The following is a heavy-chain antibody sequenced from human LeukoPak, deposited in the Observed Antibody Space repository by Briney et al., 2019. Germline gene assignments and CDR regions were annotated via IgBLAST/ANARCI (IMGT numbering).Heavy chain of an antibody. D-gene: IGHD2-2*02. V-gene: IGHV3-48*01. J-gene: IGHJ4*02. CDR1: GFTFSSYT. CDR2: ISTSGGT. Sequence: PGGSLRLSCAASGFTFSSYTMNWVRQAPGKGLEWVSGISTSGGTYYADSVKGRFTMSKDDARKSLYLQMSSLRVEDTALYYCAKDRANWAIDDWGQGTQVTVSS. CDR3: AKDRANWAIDD.